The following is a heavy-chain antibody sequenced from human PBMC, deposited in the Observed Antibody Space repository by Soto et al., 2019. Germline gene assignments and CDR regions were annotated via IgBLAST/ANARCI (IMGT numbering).Heavy chain of an antibody. D-gene: IGHD6-19*01. Sequence: LSLTCTVSGGSISSYYWSWIRQPPGKGLEWIGYIYYSGSTNYNPSLKSRVTISVDTSKNQFSLKLSSVTAADTAVYYCARLSSGWYYFDYWGPGTLVTVAS. CDR1: GGSISSYY. CDR3: ARLSSGWYYFDY. V-gene: IGHV4-59*08. CDR2: IYYSGST. J-gene: IGHJ4*02.